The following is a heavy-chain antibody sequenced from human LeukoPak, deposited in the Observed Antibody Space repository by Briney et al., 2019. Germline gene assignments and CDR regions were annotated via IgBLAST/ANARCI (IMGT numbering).Heavy chain of an antibody. CDR2: ISSSSSYI. J-gene: IGHJ6*02. D-gene: IGHD3-16*01. V-gene: IGHV3-21*01. CDR3: ARGGGLDV. CDR1: GFIFSEYA. Sequence: GGSLRLSCVASGFIFSEYAMNWVRQAPGKGLEWVSSISSSSSYIYYADSVKGRFTISRDNAKNSLYLQMNSLRAEDTAVYFCARGGGLDVWGQGATVTVSS.